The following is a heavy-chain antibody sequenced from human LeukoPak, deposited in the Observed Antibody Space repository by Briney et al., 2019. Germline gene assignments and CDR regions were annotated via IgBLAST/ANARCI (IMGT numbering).Heavy chain of an antibody. CDR3: ARNPTISGFYGMDV. D-gene: IGHD3-9*01. Sequence: SDTLSLTCTVSGGSISSVGYYWSWIRQHPGKGLEWIGYIYYSGSTYYNPSLKSRVTISVDTSKNQFSLKLSSVTAADTAVYYCARNPTISGFYGMDVWGQGTTVTVSS. J-gene: IGHJ6*02. CDR2: IYYSGST. CDR1: GGSISSVGYY. V-gene: IGHV4-31*03.